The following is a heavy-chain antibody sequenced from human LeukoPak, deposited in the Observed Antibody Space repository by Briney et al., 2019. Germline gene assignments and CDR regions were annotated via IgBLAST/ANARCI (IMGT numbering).Heavy chain of an antibody. D-gene: IGHD6-19*01. Sequence: SETLSLTCTVSGVFISTYYWGWIRQPPGKGLEWIGYIYTGGSTDYNPSLKSRVTISEDTSKNQVSLKLSSVTAADTAVYYCARRAYDSGWRTFDLWGQGTLVTVSS. CDR3: ARRAYDSGWRTFDL. CDR1: GVFISTYY. V-gene: IGHV4-4*09. J-gene: IGHJ4*02. CDR2: IYTGGST.